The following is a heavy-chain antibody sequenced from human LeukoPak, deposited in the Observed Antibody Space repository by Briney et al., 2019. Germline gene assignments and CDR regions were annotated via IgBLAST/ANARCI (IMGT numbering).Heavy chain of an antibody. J-gene: IGHJ1*01. CDR2: IRYDGSNK. CDR1: GFTFSSYG. V-gene: IGHV3-30*02. D-gene: IGHD6-6*01. CDR3: ARGMNSSFPH. Sequence: GGSLRPSCAASGFTFSSYGMHWVRQAPGKGLEWVAFIRYDGSNKYYADSVKGRFTISRDNAKNSLYLQMNSLRAEDTAVYYCARGMNSSFPHWGQGTLVTVSS.